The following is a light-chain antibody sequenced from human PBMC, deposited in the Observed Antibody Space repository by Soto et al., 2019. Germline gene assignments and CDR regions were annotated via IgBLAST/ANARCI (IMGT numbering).Light chain of an antibody. CDR2: WAS. CDR1: QSVLYSSNNKNY. CDR3: QQYYSTPYT. J-gene: IGKJ2*01. Sequence: DIVMTQSPDSLAVSLGERATINCKSSQSVLYSSNNKNYLAWYQQKPGQPPKLLISWASTRESGVPDRFIGRGFGRDFTRTISSLKAEDVAVYYCQQYYSTPYTFGQGTKLEIK. V-gene: IGKV4-1*01.